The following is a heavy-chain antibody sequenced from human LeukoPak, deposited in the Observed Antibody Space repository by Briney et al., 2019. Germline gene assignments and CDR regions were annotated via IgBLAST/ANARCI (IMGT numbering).Heavy chain of an antibody. V-gene: IGHV3-30*04. J-gene: IGHJ3*02. D-gene: IGHD5-18*01. CDR2: ISYDGSNK. CDR3: ARGVGYSYGAFDI. CDR1: GFTFSSYA. Sequence: PGGSLRLSCAASGFTFSSYAMHWVRQAPGKGLEWVAVISYDGSNKYYADSVKGRFTISRDNSKNTLYLQMNSLRAEDTAVYYCARGVGYSYGAFDIWGQGTMVTVSS.